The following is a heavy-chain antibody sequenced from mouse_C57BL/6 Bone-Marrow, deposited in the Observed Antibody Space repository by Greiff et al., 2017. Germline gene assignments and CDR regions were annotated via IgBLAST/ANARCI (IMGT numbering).Heavy chain of an antibody. Sequence: QVQLQQPGAELVKPGASVKLSCKASGYTFTSYWMHWVKQRPGRGLEWIGRIDPNSGGTKYNEKFKSKATLTVDTPSSTAYMQLSSLTTEDSAVYYGARAGYTMVTTEAMDYWGQGTSVTVSS. CDR3: ARAGYTMVTTEAMDY. V-gene: IGHV1-72*01. J-gene: IGHJ4*01. CDR2: IDPNSGGT. D-gene: IGHD2-2*01. CDR1: GYTFTSYW.